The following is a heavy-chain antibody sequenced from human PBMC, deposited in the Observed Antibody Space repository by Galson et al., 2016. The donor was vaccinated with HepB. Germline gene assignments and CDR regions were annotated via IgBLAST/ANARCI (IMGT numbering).Heavy chain of an antibody. CDR3: ARELVRSAFDL. CDR1: GFTFTNAW. Sequence: SLRLSCAASGFTFTNAWMNWVRQAPGKGLEWISYISSALRPIYYADSVKGRFAISRDNAKNSVVLEMNSLREEDTGAYYCARELVRSAFDLWGQGTMVTVSS. D-gene: IGHD6-6*01. V-gene: IGHV3-48*02. J-gene: IGHJ3*01. CDR2: ISSALRPI.